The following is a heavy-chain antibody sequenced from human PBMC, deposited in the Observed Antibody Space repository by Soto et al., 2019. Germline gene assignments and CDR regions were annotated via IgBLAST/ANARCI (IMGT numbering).Heavy chain of an antibody. CDR3: AKFFVETGGSSGWPWSFPF. CDR2: ISGTGGTT. CDR1: GFTFSSYA. V-gene: IGHV3-23*01. J-gene: IGHJ4*02. Sequence: EVQLLESGGGLVQPGGSLRLSCAASGFTFSSYAMSWVRQAPGKGLEWVSAISGTGGTTYYADSVKGRFTISRDNSRNTLHRQMNSVRAEDTAIYYCAKFFVETGGSSGWPWSFPFWGQGTLDTVSS. D-gene: IGHD6-25*01.